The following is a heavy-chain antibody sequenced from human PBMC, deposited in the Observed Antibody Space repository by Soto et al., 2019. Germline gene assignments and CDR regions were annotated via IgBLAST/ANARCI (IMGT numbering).Heavy chain of an antibody. CDR3: AREMTTVVIDAFDI. CDR2: ISSSSSYI. J-gene: IGHJ3*02. D-gene: IGHD4-17*01. Sequence: EVQLVESGGGLVKPGGSLRLSCAASGFTFSSYSMNWVRQAPGKGLEWVSSISSSSSYIYYADSVKGRFTISRDNAKNSLYLKRNSLRAEDTAVYYCAREMTTVVIDAFDIWGQGTMVTVSS. CDR1: GFTFSSYS. V-gene: IGHV3-21*01.